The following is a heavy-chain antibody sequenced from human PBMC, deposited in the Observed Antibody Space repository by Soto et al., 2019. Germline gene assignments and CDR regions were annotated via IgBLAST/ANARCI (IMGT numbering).Heavy chain of an antibody. J-gene: IGHJ6*03. D-gene: IGHD6-19*01. CDR2: ISGFNGNT. Sequence: QDQLVQSGAEVKKPGASVTVSCKASGYSFTNYGITWVRQAPGQGLEWMGWISGFNGNTHYAQKLQGRVTMTTDASPSTDYMEMRGLRSDDTAVYYCARDRGVAPPVAGNTHYYYYMDVWGKGTTVTVSS. V-gene: IGHV1-18*01. CDR3: ARDRGVAPPVAGNTHYYYYMDV. CDR1: GYSFTNYG.